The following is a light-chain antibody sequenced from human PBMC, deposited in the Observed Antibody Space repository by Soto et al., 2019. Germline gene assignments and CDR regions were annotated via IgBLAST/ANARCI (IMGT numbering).Light chain of an antibody. CDR3: QSHDSSLSGYV. Sequence: QSVLTQPPSVSGAPGQRVTISCTGSSSNIGAGYDVHWYQQLPGTAPKLLIYGNSNRPSGVPDRFSGSKSGTSASLAITGLQAEDEADYYCQSHDSSLSGYVFGGGTKVTVL. J-gene: IGLJ2*01. V-gene: IGLV1-40*01. CDR1: SSNIGAGYD. CDR2: GNS.